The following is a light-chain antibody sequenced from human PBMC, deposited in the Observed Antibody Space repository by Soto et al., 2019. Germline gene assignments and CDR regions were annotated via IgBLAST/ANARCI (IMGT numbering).Light chain of an antibody. CDR3: QQYNSYSALT. Sequence: DDQMTQSPSTLSSSVGYRVTITCRASQSISSWLAWYQQKPGKAPKLLIYDASNLESGVPSRFSGSGSGTEFTLTISSLQPDDLATYYCQQYNSYSALTFCGGTKVDI. CDR1: QSISSW. CDR2: DAS. V-gene: IGKV1-5*01. J-gene: IGKJ4*01.